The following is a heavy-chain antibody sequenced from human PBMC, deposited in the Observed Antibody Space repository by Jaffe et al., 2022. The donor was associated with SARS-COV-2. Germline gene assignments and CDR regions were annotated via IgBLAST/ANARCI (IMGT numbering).Heavy chain of an antibody. CDR2: IGQDGSHK. CDR3: ASETLGYCTGGSCFTANQYFFMDV. Sequence: EVQLVESGGGLVQPGGSLTLSCAASKFMFSNHWMSWVRQAPGKGLEWVANIGQDGSHKYYVDSVKGRFTISRDNAKNSLYLQMNSLRAEDTAVYYCASETLGYCTGGSCFTANQYFFMDVWGIGTAVTVSS. CDR1: KFMFSNHW. V-gene: IGHV3-7*01. D-gene: IGHD2-15*01. J-gene: IGHJ6*03.